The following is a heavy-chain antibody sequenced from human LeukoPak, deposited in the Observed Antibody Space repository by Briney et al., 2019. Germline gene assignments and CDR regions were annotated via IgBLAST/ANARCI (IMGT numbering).Heavy chain of an antibody. D-gene: IGHD5-18*01. J-gene: IGHJ4*02. Sequence: SVKVSCKASGGTFSSYAISWVRQPPGQGLEWMGGIIPIFGTANYAQKFQGRVTITTDESTSTAYMELSSLRSEDTAVYYCARGPIQLWLDHYFDYWGQGTLVTVSS. CDR3: ARGPIQLWLDHYFDY. V-gene: IGHV1-69*05. CDR2: IIPIFGTA. CDR1: GGTFSSYA.